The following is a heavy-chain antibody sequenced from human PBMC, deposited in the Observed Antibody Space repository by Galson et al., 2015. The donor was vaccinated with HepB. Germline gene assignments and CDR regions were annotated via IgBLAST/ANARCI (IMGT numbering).Heavy chain of an antibody. J-gene: IGHJ2*01. CDR2: MSHDGRNK. V-gene: IGHV3-30*18. D-gene: IGHD2/OR15-2a*01. CDR1: GFSFNTYG. Sequence: SLRLSCAASGFSFNTYGMHWVRQAPGKGLEWVAAMSHDGRNKFYADSVKGRFQISRDNSMNTLYLQMNSLRAEDTALYYCAKDAFRFSIIRWYFDLWGRGTLVAVFS. CDR3: AKDAFRFSIIRWYFDL.